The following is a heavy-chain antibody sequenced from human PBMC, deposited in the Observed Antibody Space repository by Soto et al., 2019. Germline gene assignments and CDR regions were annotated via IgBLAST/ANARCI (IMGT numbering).Heavy chain of an antibody. CDR3: ARDTYKTAMVARWDYYYGMDV. CDR2: ISYDGSNK. D-gene: IGHD5-18*01. V-gene: IGHV3-30-3*01. Sequence: QVQLVESGGGVVQPGRSLRLSCVASGFTFSSYAMHWVRQAPGKGLEWVAVISYDGSNKYYADSVKGRFTISRDNSKNTLYLQMNSLRAEDTAVYYCARDTYKTAMVARWDYYYGMDVWGQGTTVTVSS. J-gene: IGHJ6*02. CDR1: GFTFSSYA.